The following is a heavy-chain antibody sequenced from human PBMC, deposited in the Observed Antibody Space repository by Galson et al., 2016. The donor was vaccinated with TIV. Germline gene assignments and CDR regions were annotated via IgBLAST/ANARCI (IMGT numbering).Heavy chain of an antibody. CDR1: GLTFSSYG. CDR2: IWYDGSKK. CDR3: ARDQNYYDSSGYHLGRWDGGFDI. D-gene: IGHD3-22*01. J-gene: IGHJ3*02. Sequence: SLRLSCAASGLTFSSYGMHWVRQAPGKGLEWVAGIWYDGSKKNYADSVKGRFTISRDNSKNTVYLQMDSLRAEDTAVYYCARDQNYYDSSGYHLGRWDGGFDIWGQGTIVTVSS. V-gene: IGHV3-33*01.